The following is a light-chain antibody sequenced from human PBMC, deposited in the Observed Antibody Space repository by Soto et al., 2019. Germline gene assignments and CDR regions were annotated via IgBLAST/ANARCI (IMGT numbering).Light chain of an antibody. V-gene: IGKV3-11*01. Sequence: EIVLTQSPATLSLSPGERATLSCRASQSVSSYLAWYQQKPGQAPRLLIYDASNRATGIPARFSGSGSGTDFTLTISSLEPEDFAVYYCHRRSNWPPTWTFGQGTKV. CDR2: DAS. CDR1: QSVSSY. J-gene: IGKJ1*01. CDR3: HRRSNWPPTWT.